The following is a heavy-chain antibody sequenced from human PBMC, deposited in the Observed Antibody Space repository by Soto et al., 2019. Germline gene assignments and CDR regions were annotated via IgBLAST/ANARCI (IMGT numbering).Heavy chain of an antibody. V-gene: IGHV4-39*02. CDR3: ASKLKTIGESNFHY. D-gene: IGHD3-10*01. J-gene: IGHJ4*02. Sequence: QLQLQESGPGLVKPSETLSLTCSVSGDSVNSSDYYWGWIRQARGKGLEWIGSIYYSGSSYYNPSLKSRVSISVDTSRSHFSLKLRSVTAADTATYYCASKLKTIGESNFHYWGQGTLVTVSS. CDR1: GDSVNSSDYY. CDR2: IYYSGSS.